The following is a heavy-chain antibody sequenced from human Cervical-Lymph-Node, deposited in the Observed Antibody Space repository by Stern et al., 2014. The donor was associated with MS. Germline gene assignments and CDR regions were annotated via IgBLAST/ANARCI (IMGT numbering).Heavy chain of an antibody. CDR2: INPNSGGT. CDR3: ARVSSNSWSHYIDY. D-gene: IGHD2/OR15-2a*01. V-gene: IGHV1-2*04. Sequence: QVQLVQSGAEVKKPGASVKVSCKASGYTFTGYYMHWVRQAPGQGLEWMGWINPNSGGTNFAQKFQAWVTMTRDTSISTAYMELSRLRSDDTAVYYCARVSSNSWSHYIDYWGQGTLVTVSS. J-gene: IGHJ4*02. CDR1: GYTFTGYY.